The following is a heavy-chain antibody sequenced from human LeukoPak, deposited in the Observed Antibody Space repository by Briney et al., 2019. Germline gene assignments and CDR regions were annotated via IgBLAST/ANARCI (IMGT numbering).Heavy chain of an antibody. CDR2: IYTSGST. J-gene: IGHJ6*03. CDR3: AREGSDYYGSGSYYRSYYYYMDI. Sequence: SETLSLTCTVSGGSISSYYWSWIRQPAGKGLEWIGRIYTSGSTNYNPSLTSRVTMSVDTSKNQCSLKLSSVTAADTAVYYCAREGSDYYGSGSYYRSYYYYMDIWGKGTTVTISS. V-gene: IGHV4-4*07. D-gene: IGHD3-10*01. CDR1: GGSISSYY.